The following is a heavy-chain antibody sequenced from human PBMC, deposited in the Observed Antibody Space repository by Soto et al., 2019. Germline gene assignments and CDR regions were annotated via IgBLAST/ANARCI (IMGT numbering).Heavy chain of an antibody. CDR2: ISAYTDDP. J-gene: IGHJ5*02. CDR1: VNTFTNFV. D-gene: IGHD2-2*01. V-gene: IGHV1-18*01. CDR3: ARVIPGAEAWFDP. Sequence: QGQLVQSGAEVKKPGASLKVSATAFVNTFTNFVFTWFRRAPGQGFEWMGWISAYTDDPNYAQKFQGRVTMTIDTSTSTAYLDLRSLTSDDTAVYYCARVIPGAEAWFDPWGQGTLVTVSS.